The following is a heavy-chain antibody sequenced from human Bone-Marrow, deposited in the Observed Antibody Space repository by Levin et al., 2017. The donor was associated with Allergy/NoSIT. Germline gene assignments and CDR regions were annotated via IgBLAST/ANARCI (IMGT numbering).Heavy chain of an antibody. CDR2: IYYSGST. V-gene: IGHV4-59*01. CDR3: ARGNSSGWYYHYYGMDV. Sequence: SQTLSLTCTVSGGSIRSYYWSWIRQPPGKGLEWIGYIYYSGSTNYNPSLKSRVTISVDTSKNQFSLKLSSVTAADTAVYYCARGNSSGWYYHYYGMDVWGQGTTVTVSS. J-gene: IGHJ6*02. CDR1: GGSIRSYY. D-gene: IGHD6-19*01.